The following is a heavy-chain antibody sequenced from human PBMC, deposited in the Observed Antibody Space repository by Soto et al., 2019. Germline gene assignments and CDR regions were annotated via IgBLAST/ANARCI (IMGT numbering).Heavy chain of an antibody. Sequence: EVQLVESGGGLVQPGGSLRLSCAASGFTFSSYWMHWVRQAPGTGLVWVSRINSDGSSTSYADSVKGRFTISRDNAKNTLYLQMNSRRAEDTAVYYCATQPAAINYYYGMDVWGQGTTVTVSS. J-gene: IGHJ6*02. CDR1: GFTFSSYW. CDR2: INSDGSST. V-gene: IGHV3-74*01. CDR3: ATQPAAINYYYGMDV. D-gene: IGHD2-2*01.